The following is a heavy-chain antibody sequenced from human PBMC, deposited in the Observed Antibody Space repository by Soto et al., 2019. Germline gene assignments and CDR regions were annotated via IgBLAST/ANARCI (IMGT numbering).Heavy chain of an antibody. CDR2: ISYDGSNK. CDR1: GFTFSSYG. V-gene: IGHV3-30*03. J-gene: IGHJ6*02. CDR3: ADSYGMDV. Sequence: QVQLVESGGGVVQPGRSLRLSCAASGFTFSSYGMHWVRQAPGKGLEWVAVISYDGSNKYYADSVKGRFTISRDNSKNTRYLQMNSLRAEDTAVYYCADSYGMDVWGQGTTVTVSS.